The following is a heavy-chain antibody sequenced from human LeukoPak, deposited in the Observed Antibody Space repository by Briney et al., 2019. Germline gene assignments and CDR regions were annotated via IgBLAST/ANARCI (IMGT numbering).Heavy chain of an antibody. CDR2: INHSGST. Sequence: SETLSLTCTVSGGSISTYYWSWIRQPPGKGLEWIGEINHSGSTNYNPSLKSRVTISVDTSKNQFSLKLSSVTAADTAVYYCARPRHYYYYYMDVWGKGTTVTVSS. J-gene: IGHJ6*03. CDR3: ARPRHYYYYYMDV. CDR1: GGSISTYY. V-gene: IGHV4-34*01.